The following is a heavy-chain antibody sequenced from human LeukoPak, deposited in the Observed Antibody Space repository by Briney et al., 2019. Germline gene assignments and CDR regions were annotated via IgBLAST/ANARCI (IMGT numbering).Heavy chain of an antibody. J-gene: IGHJ6*02. CDR1: GFTFSDYY. CDR3: ATKYYYTLDV. V-gene: IGHV3-11*03. CDR2: ISKPGTYT. Sequence: GGSLRLSCAASGFTFSDYYMSWIRQAPGKGLEWVSYISKPGTYTDYADSVKGRFTISRDNAKNSLYLQMNGLRAEDTAVYYCATKYYYTLDVWGQGTTVTVSS.